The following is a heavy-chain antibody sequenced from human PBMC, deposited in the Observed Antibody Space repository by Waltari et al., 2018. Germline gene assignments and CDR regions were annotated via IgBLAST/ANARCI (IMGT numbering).Heavy chain of an antibody. CDR1: GFTFSSYS. J-gene: IGHJ3*02. V-gene: IGHV3-48*04. CDR3: VRDHRFAFDN. Sequence: EVQLVESGGGLAQPGGSLRLSCAASGFTFSSYSGNWVRQAPGKGFEWVSYIRACSGNKRYADAVEGRFSISRDNTRNSLSLQMNSLRVEDTAVYYCVRDHRFAFDNWGQGTVVSVSS. CDR2: IRACSGNK.